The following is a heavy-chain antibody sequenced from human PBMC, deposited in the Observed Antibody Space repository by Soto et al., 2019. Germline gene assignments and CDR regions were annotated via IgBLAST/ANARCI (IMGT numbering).Heavy chain of an antibody. D-gene: IGHD5-18*01. CDR3: ARDLDDTAMDHYSYYGMDV. V-gene: IGHV1-69*01. CDR2: IIPIFGTA. CDR1: GGTFSSYA. Sequence: QVQLVQSGAEVNKPGSSVKVSCKASGGTFSSYAISWVRQAPGQGLEWMGGIIPIFGTANYAQKFQGRVTITADESTSTAYMELSSLGSEDTAVYYCARDLDDTAMDHYSYYGMDVWGQGTTVTVS. J-gene: IGHJ6*02.